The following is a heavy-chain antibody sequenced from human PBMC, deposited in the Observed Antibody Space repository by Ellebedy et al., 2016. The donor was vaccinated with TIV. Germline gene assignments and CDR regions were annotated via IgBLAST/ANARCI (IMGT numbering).Heavy chain of an antibody. V-gene: IGHV3-15*07. CDR1: GFTFSNAW. CDR2: IKSKIDGGTI. CDR3: AKDSRVTTSYNYYGMDV. Sequence: PGGSLRLSCAASGFTFSNAWMNWVRQAPGKGLEWVSRIKSKIDGGTIEYAAPVKGRFTISRDDSKNTLYLQMNSLRPEDTAVYYCAKDSRVTTSYNYYGMDVWGQGTTVTVSS. D-gene: IGHD4-17*01. J-gene: IGHJ6*02.